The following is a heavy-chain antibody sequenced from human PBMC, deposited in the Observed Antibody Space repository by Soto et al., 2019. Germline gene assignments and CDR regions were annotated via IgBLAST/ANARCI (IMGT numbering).Heavy chain of an antibody. Sequence: QLQLQESGSGLVKPSQTLPLTCAVSGGSISSGGYSWNWIRQPPGKGLEWIGSVWQSGSTKYSPSLQSRVTISVDTSRNHFSLNLTSVTAADTAVYYCARGEGPWGQGTLVTVSS. CDR3: ARGEGP. CDR2: VWQSGST. CDR1: GGSISSGGYS. V-gene: IGHV4-30-2*05. J-gene: IGHJ4*02.